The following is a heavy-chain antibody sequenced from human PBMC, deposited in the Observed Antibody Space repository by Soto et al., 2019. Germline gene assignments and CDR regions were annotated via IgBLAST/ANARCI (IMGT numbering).Heavy chain of an antibody. D-gene: IGHD6-19*01. CDR2: IYYSGST. CDR1: GGSVSSGSYY. V-gene: IGHV4-61*01. J-gene: IGHJ4*02. CDR3: ASYSSGWYDVRY. Sequence: QVQLQESGPGLVKPSETLSLTCTVSGGSVSSGSYYWSWIRQPPGKGLEWIGYIYYSGSTNYNPSLKSRVSISVDTSKNQFSLKLNSVTAAGTAVYYCASYSSGWYDVRYWGQGTRVTVSS.